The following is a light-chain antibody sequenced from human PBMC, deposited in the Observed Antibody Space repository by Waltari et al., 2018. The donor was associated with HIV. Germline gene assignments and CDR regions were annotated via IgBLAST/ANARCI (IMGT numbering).Light chain of an antibody. J-gene: IGKJ1*01. Sequence: DIQMTQSPSTLSASVGDRVTITCRASQSISSWLAWYQQEPGKAPKLLIYKASTLQSGVPSRFSGSGSGTEFTLTISSLQPNDFATYYCQQYNSYSWTFG. V-gene: IGKV1-5*03. CDR3: QQYNSYSWT. CDR1: QSISSW. CDR2: KAS.